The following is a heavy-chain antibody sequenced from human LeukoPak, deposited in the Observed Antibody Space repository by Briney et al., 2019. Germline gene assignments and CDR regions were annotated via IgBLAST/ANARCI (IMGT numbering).Heavy chain of an antibody. V-gene: IGHV3-48*01. CDR3: ARGAGSGRNHFDY. CDR1: GFAISSNS. D-gene: IGHD6-19*01. CDR2: ISSRSSTI. Sequence: GGTLRLSCTASGFAISSNSGNWGSMDQGKGVEWVSYISSRSSTIYYADSVKGRFTISRDNATNSLYLQMNSLKAEDTGVYYCARGAGSGRNHFDYWGQGTLVTVSS. J-gene: IGHJ4*02.